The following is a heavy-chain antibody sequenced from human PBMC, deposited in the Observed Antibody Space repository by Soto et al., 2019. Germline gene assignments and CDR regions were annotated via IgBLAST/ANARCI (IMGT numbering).Heavy chain of an antibody. CDR1: GYTFTNYW. D-gene: IGHD3-10*01. CDR3: ARSIYGTGGYYSDY. Sequence: GESLKISCQASGYTFTNYWIAWVRQMSGKGLEWVGVIYPDDADTTYGPTFQGQVTISADKSLNTPYLQWSSLEVSDTAMYFCARSIYGTGGYYSDYWGQGTPVTVSS. J-gene: IGHJ4*02. V-gene: IGHV5-51*01. CDR2: IYPDDADT.